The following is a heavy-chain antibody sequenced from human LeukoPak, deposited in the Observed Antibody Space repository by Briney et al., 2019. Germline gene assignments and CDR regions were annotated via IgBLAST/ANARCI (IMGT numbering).Heavy chain of an antibody. CDR3: ARVRVIEKIDDFDI. Sequence: GGSLRLSCAGSGFTFSSYAMHWVGQAPGKGLEGVAVISYDGSNKYYADSVKGRFTISRDNSKSALYLQKNILRAEDTAAYYCARVRVIEKIDDFDIWGQGTMVTVSS. J-gene: IGHJ3*02. CDR1: GFTFSSYA. D-gene: IGHD2/OR15-2a*01. CDR2: ISYDGSNK. V-gene: IGHV3-30-3*01.